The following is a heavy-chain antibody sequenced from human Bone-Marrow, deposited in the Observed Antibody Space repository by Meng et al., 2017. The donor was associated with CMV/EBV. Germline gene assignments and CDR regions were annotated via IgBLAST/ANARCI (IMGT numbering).Heavy chain of an antibody. D-gene: IGHD2-15*01. J-gene: IGHJ6*02. Sequence: ASVKVSCKASEYTFIDRHTHWVRQAPGQGLEWMGIINPSGGSTSYAQKFQGRVTMTRDTSTSTVYMELSSLRSEDTAVYYWSRDLVVAPQGDYYYYGMDVWGQGTTVTVSS. CDR1: EYTFIDRH. CDR3: SRDLVVAPQGDYYYYGMDV. CDR2: INPSGGST. V-gene: IGHV1-46*01.